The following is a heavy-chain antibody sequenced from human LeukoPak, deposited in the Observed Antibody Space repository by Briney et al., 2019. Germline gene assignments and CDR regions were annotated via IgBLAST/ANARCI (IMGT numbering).Heavy chain of an antibody. J-gene: IGHJ4*02. CDR2: ISWNSGNI. V-gene: IGHV3-9*01. CDR1: GFTFDEYA. Sequence: GGSLRLSCAASGFTFDEYAMHWVRQAPGKGLEWVSGISWNSGNIDYADSVKGRFTISRDNAKNSLYLQMNSLRSEDTAVYYCARDYCSGVSCYFNFDYWGQGTLVTVSS. CDR3: ARDYCSGVSCYFNFDY. D-gene: IGHD2-15*01.